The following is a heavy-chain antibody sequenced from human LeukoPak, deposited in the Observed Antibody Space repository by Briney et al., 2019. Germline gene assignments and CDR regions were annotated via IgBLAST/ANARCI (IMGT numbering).Heavy chain of an antibody. J-gene: IGHJ5*01. CDR1: GFTFSNYA. CDR3: AKDPETYSSRWFDS. Sequence: GGSPRLSCAASGFTFSNYAMSWVRQAPGKGLEWVSSLSDNGGSPYYADSVKGRFTISRDNSKNTLYLHMNSLRVEDTAVYYCAKDPETYSSRWFDSWGQGTLVTVSS. CDR2: LSDNGGSP. D-gene: IGHD2-21*01. V-gene: IGHV3-23*01.